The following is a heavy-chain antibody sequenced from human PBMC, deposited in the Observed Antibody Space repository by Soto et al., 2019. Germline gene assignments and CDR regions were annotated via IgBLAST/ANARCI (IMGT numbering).Heavy chain of an antibody. J-gene: IGHJ6*02. V-gene: IGHV3-30*03. CDR3: ARDGPHFDVDV. CDR1: GFTFSSSG. D-gene: IGHD3-9*01. Sequence: QLVESGGGVVQSGRSLRLSCAASGFTFSSSGWHWVRQAPGKGLEWVAFHANDGITKNYADSVKGRFTISRDNSKNTVFLQIDSLRGDDTAVYYCARDGPHFDVDVWGQGTTVTVSS. CDR2: HANDGITK.